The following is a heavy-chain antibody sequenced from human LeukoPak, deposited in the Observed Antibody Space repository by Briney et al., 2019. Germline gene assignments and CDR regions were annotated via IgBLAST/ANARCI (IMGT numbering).Heavy chain of an antibody. D-gene: IGHD6-25*01. CDR3: AREGGGPRWLDP. CDR2: LYGSASI. J-gene: IGHJ5*02. CDR1: GGSISGYY. V-gene: IGHV4-4*07. Sequence: SETLSLTCTVSGGSISGYYWSWIRQPAGKGLEWIGRLYGSASIKYNPSLRSRLSLSGDTSKNQFSLNLSSVTAADTAVYYCAREGGGPRWLDPWGQGTLVTVSS.